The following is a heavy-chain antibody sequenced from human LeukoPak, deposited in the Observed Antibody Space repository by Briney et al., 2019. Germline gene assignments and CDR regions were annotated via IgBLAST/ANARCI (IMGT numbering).Heavy chain of an antibody. Sequence: GGSLRLSCAASGFSFSSYSMNWVRQAPGKGLEWVSSINDNSGYIYYADSVQGRFTISRDNAKNSLYLQMNSLRGEDTAVYYCARDDVTTNGGVIADSRLFDIWGQGTMVTVSS. V-gene: IGHV3-21*01. CDR2: INDNSGYI. CDR1: GFSFSSYS. CDR3: ARDDVTTNGGVIADSRLFDI. J-gene: IGHJ3*02. D-gene: IGHD2-8*02.